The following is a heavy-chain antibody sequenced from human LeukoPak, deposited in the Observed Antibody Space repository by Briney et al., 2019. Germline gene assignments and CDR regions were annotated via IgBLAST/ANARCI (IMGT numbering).Heavy chain of an antibody. CDR2: INPNSGGT. V-gene: IGHV1-2*06. CDR3: ARVPPGEQWLVRDNWFDP. J-gene: IGHJ5*02. CDR1: GYTFTGYY. D-gene: IGHD6-19*01. Sequence: ASVKVSCKASGYTFTGYYMHWVRQAPGQGLEWMGRINPNSGGTNYAQKFQGRVTMTRDTSISTAYMELSRLRSDDTAVYYCARVPPGEQWLVRDNWFDPWGQGTLVTVSS.